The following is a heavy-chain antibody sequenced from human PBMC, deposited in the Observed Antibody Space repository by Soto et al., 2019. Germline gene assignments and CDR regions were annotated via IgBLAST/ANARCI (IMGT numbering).Heavy chain of an antibody. CDR3: AKSSAADYYYYGMDV. CDR1: GFTFSSYA. V-gene: IGHV3-23*01. Sequence: GGSLRLSCAASGFTFSSYAMSWVRQAPGKGLEWVSAISGSGGRTYYADSVKGRFTISRDNPKNTLYLQMNSLRAEDTAVYYCAKSSAADYYYYGMDVWGQGTTVTVSS. CDR2: ISGSGGRT. J-gene: IGHJ6*02. D-gene: IGHD6-13*01.